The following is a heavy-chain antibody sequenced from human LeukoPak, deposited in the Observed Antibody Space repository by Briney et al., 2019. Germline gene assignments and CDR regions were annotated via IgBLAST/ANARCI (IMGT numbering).Heavy chain of an antibody. CDR2: IYYSGST. Sequence: ASETLSLTCTVSGGSISSYYWSWIRQPPGKGLGWIGYIYYSGSTNYNPSLKSRVTISVDTSKNQFSLKLSSVTAADTAVYYCARGKKYGLNWFDPWGQGTLVTVSS. J-gene: IGHJ5*02. V-gene: IGHV4-59*13. CDR1: GGSISSYY. CDR3: ARGKKYGLNWFDP. D-gene: IGHD2-2*01.